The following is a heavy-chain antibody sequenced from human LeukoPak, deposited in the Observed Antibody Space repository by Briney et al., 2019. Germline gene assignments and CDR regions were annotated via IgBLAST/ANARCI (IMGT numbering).Heavy chain of an antibody. V-gene: IGHV4-59*01. CDR3: ARDAAAGY. Sequence: SETLSLTCTVSGGSISSYSWSWIRQPPGKGLEWIGYIYYSGSTNYNPSLKSRVTISVDTSKNQFSLKLSSVTAADTAVYHCARDAAAGYWGQGTLVTVSS. D-gene: IGHD6-13*01. CDR1: GGSISSYS. CDR2: IYYSGST. J-gene: IGHJ4*02.